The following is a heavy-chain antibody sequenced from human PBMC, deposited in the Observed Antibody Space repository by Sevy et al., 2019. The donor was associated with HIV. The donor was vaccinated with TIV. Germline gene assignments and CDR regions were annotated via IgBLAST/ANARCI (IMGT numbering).Heavy chain of an antibody. Sequence: GGSLRLSCEASGLTFSNAWMTWVRQAPGKGLEWVSTLIGGGSRTYYADSVTGRFIISRDNSRNTLYLQMNSLRAEDTAIYYCAKRRVQSGLSGGGANYGMDVCGRGTTVTVSS. V-gene: IGHV3-23*01. CDR1: GLTFSNAW. CDR3: AKRRVQSGLSGGGANYGMDV. J-gene: IGHJ6*02. CDR2: LIGGGSRT. D-gene: IGHD2-8*02.